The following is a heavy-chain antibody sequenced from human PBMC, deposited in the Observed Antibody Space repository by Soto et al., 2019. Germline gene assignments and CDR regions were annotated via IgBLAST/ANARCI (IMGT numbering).Heavy chain of an antibody. J-gene: IGHJ5*02. CDR3: AKDRVRGVIIGSSGWFDP. CDR1: GFTFSSYA. Sequence: GGSLRLSCAASGFTFSSYAMSWVRQAPGKGLEWVSAISGSGGSTYYADSVKGRFTISRDNSKNTLYLQMNSLRAEDTAVYYCAKDRVRGVIIGSSGWFDPWGQGTLVTVSS. D-gene: IGHD3-10*01. CDR2: ISGSGGST. V-gene: IGHV3-23*01.